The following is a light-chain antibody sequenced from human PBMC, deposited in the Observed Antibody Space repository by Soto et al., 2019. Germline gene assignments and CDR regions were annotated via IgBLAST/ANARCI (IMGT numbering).Light chain of an antibody. J-gene: IGLJ3*02. CDR1: SSNIGSDY. Sequence: QSVLTQPPSASGTPGQRVTISCSGSSSNIGSDYLYWYQQLPGTAPKLLIYTNNQRPSGVPDRFSGSKSGTSASLAISGLQAEDEADYYCQAYDYSLTASVFGGGTKLTVL. CDR3: QAYDYSLTASV. CDR2: TNN. V-gene: IGLV1-47*02.